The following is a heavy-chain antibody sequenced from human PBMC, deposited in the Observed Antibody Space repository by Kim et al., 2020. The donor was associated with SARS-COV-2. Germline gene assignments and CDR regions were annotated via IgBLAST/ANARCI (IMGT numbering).Heavy chain of an antibody. Sequence: GGSLRLSCAASGFTFSSYGMHWVRQAPGKGLEWVAVISYDGSNKYYADSVKGRFTISRDNSKNTLYLQMNSLRAEDTAVYYCAKDPDYGDTGDYWGQGTLVTVSS. CDR3: AKDPDYGDTGDY. V-gene: IGHV3-30*18. CDR2: ISYDGSNK. J-gene: IGHJ4*02. D-gene: IGHD4-17*01. CDR1: GFTFSSYG.